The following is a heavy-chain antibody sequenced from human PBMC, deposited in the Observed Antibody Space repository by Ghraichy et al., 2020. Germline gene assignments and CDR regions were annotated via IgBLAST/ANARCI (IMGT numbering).Heavy chain of an antibody. CDR2: IKGDGSEK. D-gene: IGHD3-10*01. Sequence: ETLSLTCAASGFTFRNYFMSWVRQAPGKGLEWVANIKGDGSEKYYVDSVKGRFTISRDNAKTSLYLQMNSLRAEDTAVYYCAREGVDYFYYGMDVWGQGTTVTVSS. V-gene: IGHV3-7*01. J-gene: IGHJ6*02. CDR3: AREGVDYFYYGMDV. CDR1: GFTFRNYF.